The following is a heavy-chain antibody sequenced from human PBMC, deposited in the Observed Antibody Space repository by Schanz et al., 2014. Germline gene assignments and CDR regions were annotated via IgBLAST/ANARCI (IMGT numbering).Heavy chain of an antibody. CDR2: IIPFLAVS. Sequence: QDQLLQSGAAVKKPGSSVRVSCKASGGTLDTYKIAWVRQVPGQGLEGMGRIIPFLAVSNYAQDFQGRVTFTADRATSTVHMDLRSLRSEDTGLYYCARAGRGYAYPLNSYPMDVWGQGNTVIVSS. CDR1: GGTLDTYK. D-gene: IGHD3-16*01. J-gene: IGHJ6*02. CDR3: ARAGRGYAYPLNSYPMDV. V-gene: IGHV1-69*02.